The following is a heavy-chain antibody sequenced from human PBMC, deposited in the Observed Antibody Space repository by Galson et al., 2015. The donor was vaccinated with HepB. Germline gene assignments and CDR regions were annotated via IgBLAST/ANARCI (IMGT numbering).Heavy chain of an antibody. CDR2: MKSKTYRGTA. CDR3: ARAGYSDSWLGQEDY. CDR1: GFTFGDYG. Sequence: SLRLSCAGSGFTFGDYGMSWFRQAPGKGLEWVGFMKSKTYRGTAEYAASVRGRFTISRDDSKSIGYLQMNSLKTEDTAGYYCARAGYSDSWLGQEDYWGQGTLVTVSS. J-gene: IGHJ4*02. D-gene: IGHD1-26*01. V-gene: IGHV3-49*03.